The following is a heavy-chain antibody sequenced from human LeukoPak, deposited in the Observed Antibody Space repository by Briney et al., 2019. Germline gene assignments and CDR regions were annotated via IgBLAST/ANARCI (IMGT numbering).Heavy chain of an antibody. D-gene: IGHD2-15*01. CDR3: ARGEVSSPFFAVIVATSGRGQLDY. CDR2: IYYTGTT. V-gene: IGHV4-39*01. Sequence: PSETLSLTCSVSGGFISSSSFFWDWIRQPPGKGLECIGSIYYTGTTYYNPSLKGRVTMSVDTSKNQFSLKLSSVTAADTAVYYCARGEVSSPFFAVIVATSGRGQLDYWGQGTPVTVSS. CDR1: GGFISSSSFF. J-gene: IGHJ4*02.